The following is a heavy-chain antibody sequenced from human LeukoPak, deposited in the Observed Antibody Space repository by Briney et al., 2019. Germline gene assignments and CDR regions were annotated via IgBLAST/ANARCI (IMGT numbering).Heavy chain of an antibody. Sequence: PSQTLSLTCTVSGDSISSGSYYWSWIRQPAGKGLEWIGRIYTSGSTNYNPSLKSRVTISVDTSKNQFSLRLSSVTAADTAVYYCARDVGSGWYQSYYFDYWGQGTLVTVSS. D-gene: IGHD6-19*01. CDR3: ARDVGSGWYQSYYFDY. V-gene: IGHV4-61*02. J-gene: IGHJ4*02. CDR1: GDSISSGSYY. CDR2: IYTSGST.